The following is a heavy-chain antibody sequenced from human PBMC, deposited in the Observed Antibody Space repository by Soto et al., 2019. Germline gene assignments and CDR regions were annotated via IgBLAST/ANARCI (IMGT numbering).Heavy chain of an antibody. CDR3: ATIRVRGGPLRFED. J-gene: IGHJ4*01. CDR2: VLPISGST. D-gene: IGHD5-12*01. V-gene: IGHV1-69*06. Sequence: QVQLVQSGAEVRKPGSSVKVSCKTSGGLISKYSFNWLRQAPGQGLEWMGGVLPISGSTDYAQKFQGRLTITADRSTSTVYMELSRLRSDDTANYYCATIRVRGGPLRFEDGGQGMLISVSS. CDR1: GGLISKYS.